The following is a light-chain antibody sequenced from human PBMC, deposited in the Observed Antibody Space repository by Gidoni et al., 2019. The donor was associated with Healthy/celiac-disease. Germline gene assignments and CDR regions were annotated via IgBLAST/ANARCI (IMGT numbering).Light chain of an antibody. CDR2: DAS. J-gene: IGKJ3*01. CDR3: QQYDNLPLARFT. CDR1: QDISNY. V-gene: IGKV1-33*01. Sequence: DIQMTQSPSSLSASVGDRVTITCQASQDISNYLNWYQQKPGKAPKLLIYDASNLETGVPSRFSGSGSGTDFTFTFSSLQPEDIATYYCQQYDNLPLARFTFGPGTKVDIK.